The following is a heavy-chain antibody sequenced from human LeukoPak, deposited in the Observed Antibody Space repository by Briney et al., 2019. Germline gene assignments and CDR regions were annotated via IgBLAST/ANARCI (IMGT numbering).Heavy chain of an antibody. CDR1: GFTFKSYW. Sequence: WGSLRLSCAASGFTFKSYWMYWVRQAPGKGLVYVSRINSDGTSSSSADSVKGRFTISRDNAKNTLYLQMNNLRAEDTAVYYCAGGDSSSFYSFFYGLDVWGQGTTVTVSS. J-gene: IGHJ6*02. D-gene: IGHD6-13*01. CDR3: AGGDSSSFYSFFYGLDV. V-gene: IGHV3-74*01. CDR2: INSDGTSS.